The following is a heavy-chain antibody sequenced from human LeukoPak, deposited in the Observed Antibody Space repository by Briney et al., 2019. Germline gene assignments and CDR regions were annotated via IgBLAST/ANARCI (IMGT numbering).Heavy chain of an antibody. CDR1: GFTFSSYG. CDR3: ARDPLGWELLGLYYYYGMDV. Sequence: GGSLRLSCAASGFTFSSYGMHWVRQAPGKGLEWVAVIWYDGSNKYCADSVKGRFTISRDNSKNTLYLQMNSLRAEDTAVYYCARDPLGWELLGLYYYYGMDVWGQGTTVTVSS. V-gene: IGHV3-33*01. D-gene: IGHD1-26*01. J-gene: IGHJ6*02. CDR2: IWYDGSNK.